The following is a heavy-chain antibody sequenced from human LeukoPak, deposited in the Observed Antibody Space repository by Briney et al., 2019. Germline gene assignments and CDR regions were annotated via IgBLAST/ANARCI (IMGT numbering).Heavy chain of an antibody. CDR2: INGDGSST. V-gene: IGHV3-74*03. CDR1: GFTFSSYW. J-gene: IGHJ4*02. CDR3: TRDMSPAHC. Sequence: GGSLRLSCAASGFTFSSYWMHWVRQAPGKGLVWASRINGDGSSTTYADSVKGRFTISRDNAKNMLYLQMNSLRVEDTAVYYCTRDMSPAHCWGQGTLVTVSS. D-gene: IGHD3-10*02.